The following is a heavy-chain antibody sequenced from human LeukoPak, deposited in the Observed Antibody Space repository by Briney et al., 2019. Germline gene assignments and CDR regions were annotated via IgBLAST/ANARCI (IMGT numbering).Heavy chain of an antibody. J-gene: IGHJ4*02. CDR3: ARLVDSSGYYDGTFDY. CDR2: IYYSGST. V-gene: IGHV4-39*01. Sequence: PSETLSLTCTVSGGSISSSSYYGGWIRQPPGKGLEWIGSIYYSGSTYYNPSLKSRVTISVDTSKNQFSLKLSSVTAADTAVYYCARLVDSSGYYDGTFDYWGQGTLVTVSS. CDR1: GGSISSSSYY. D-gene: IGHD3-22*01.